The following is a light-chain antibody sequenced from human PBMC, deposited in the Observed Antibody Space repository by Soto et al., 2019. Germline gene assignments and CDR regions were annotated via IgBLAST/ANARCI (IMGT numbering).Light chain of an antibody. J-gene: IGLJ2*01. V-gene: IGLV2-23*02. Sequence: QSVLTQPASVSGSPGQSITISCTGTSSDVGSYNLVSWYQQHPGKAPKLMIYEANKRPSGVSDRFSGSKSGNTASLTISPLQAEDEADYSCCSFAGGATFVFGGGTKLTVL. CDR2: EAN. CDR3: CSFAGGATFV. CDR1: SSDVGSYNL.